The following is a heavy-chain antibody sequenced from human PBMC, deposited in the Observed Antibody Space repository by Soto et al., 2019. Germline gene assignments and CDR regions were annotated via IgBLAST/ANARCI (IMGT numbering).Heavy chain of an antibody. CDR1: GGSFSGYY. V-gene: IGHV4-34*01. CDR2: INHRGST. J-gene: IGHJ6*03. CDR3: ARAAVYDYIWGMYRSAEYYYYMVV. Sequence: PSETLSLTCAVYGGSFSGYYWSWIRQPPGKGLEWIGEINHRGSTNYNPSLKSRVTISVDTSKNQFSLKLSSVTAADTAVYYCARAAVYDYIWGMYRSAEYYYYMVVWGKGTTVTVSS. D-gene: IGHD3-16*01.